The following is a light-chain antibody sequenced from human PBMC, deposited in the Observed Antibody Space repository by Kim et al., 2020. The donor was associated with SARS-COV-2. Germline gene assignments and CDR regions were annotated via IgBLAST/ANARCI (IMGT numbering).Light chain of an antibody. V-gene: IGLV3-1*01. J-gene: IGLJ2*01. Sequence: VSPGRGGTMTCCGGNLGDEGAGWYQQRAGQSPVLVMYQDSERPSGIPERFSGVNSGNTATLTISGTKVMDEADYYCQAWDSSTVVFGGGTKLTAL. CDR3: QAWDSSTVV. CDR1: NLGDEG. CDR2: QDS.